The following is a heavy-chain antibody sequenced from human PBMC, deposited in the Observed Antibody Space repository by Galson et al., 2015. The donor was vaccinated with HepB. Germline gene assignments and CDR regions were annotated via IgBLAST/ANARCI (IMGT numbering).Heavy chain of an antibody. CDR2: INSDGSST. CDR1: GFTFSSYW. J-gene: IGHJ3*02. Sequence: SLRLSCAASGFTFSSYWMHWVRQAPGKGLVWVSRINSDGSSTSYADSVKGRFTISRDNAKNTLYLQMNSLRAEDTAVYYCASLGSDANRSPIAVAGWDAFDIWGQGTMVTVSS. D-gene: IGHD6-19*01. V-gene: IGHV3-74*01. CDR3: ASLGSDANRSPIAVAGWDAFDI.